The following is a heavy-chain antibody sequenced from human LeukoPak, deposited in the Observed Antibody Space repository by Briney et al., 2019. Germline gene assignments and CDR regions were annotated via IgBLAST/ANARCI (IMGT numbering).Heavy chain of an antibody. Sequence: GRSLRLSCAASGFTFSSYGTHWVRQAPGKGLEWVAVISYDGSNKYYADSVKGRFTISRDNSKNTLYLQMNGLRAEDTAVYYCAKDFSGRYSNYTFDYYYYGMDVWGQGTTVTVSS. D-gene: IGHD4-11*01. CDR2: ISYDGSNK. CDR3: AKDFSGRYSNYTFDYYYYGMDV. CDR1: GFTFSSYG. J-gene: IGHJ6*02. V-gene: IGHV3-30*18.